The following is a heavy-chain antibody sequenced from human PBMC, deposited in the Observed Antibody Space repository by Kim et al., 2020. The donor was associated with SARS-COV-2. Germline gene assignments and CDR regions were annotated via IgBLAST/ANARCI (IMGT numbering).Heavy chain of an antibody. J-gene: IGHJ4*02. D-gene: IGHD1-1*01. Sequence: SPSFQGQVTISADKSISTAYLQWSSLKASDTAMYYCARLGPLEGGRYFDYWGQGTLVTVSS. CDR3: ARLGPLEGGRYFDY. V-gene: IGHV5-51*01.